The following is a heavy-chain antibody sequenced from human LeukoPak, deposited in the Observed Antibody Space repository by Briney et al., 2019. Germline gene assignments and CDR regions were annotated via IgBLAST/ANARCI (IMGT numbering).Heavy chain of an antibody. Sequence: GASVKVYCKASGFTFTSSAVQWVRQARGQRLEWIGWIVVGSGNTNYAQKFQERVTITRDMSTSTAYMELSSLRSEDTAVYYCAADEAGVYYFDYWGQGTLVTVSS. CDR3: AADEAGVYYFDY. J-gene: IGHJ4*02. CDR2: IVVGSGNT. V-gene: IGHV1-58*01. CDR1: GFTFTSSA.